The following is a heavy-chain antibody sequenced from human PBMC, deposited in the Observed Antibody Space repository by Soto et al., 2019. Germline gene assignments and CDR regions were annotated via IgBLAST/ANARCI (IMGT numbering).Heavy chain of an antibody. Sequence: GGSLRLSCAASGFTFSTYWMSWVRQAPGKGLEWVANIKQDGSESHYVDSVKGRFTISRDNAKNSLYLQMNSLRVEDTAMYYCVRDPNGVITPYYFDYWGQGTLVTVSS. J-gene: IGHJ4*02. CDR1: GFTFSTYW. V-gene: IGHV3-7*01. CDR3: VRDPNGVITPYYFDY. CDR2: IKQDGSES. D-gene: IGHD3-22*01.